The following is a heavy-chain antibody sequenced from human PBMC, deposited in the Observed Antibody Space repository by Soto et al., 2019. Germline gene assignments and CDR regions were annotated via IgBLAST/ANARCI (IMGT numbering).Heavy chain of an antibody. D-gene: IGHD3-10*01. CDR2: MYKTGET. CDR1: GGSVSTGMKY. J-gene: IGHJ6*02. CDR3: MKAHESGDFLGMSV. Sequence: SETLSLTCTVSGGSVSTGMKYWGWVRQPPGKALEFIGHMYKTGETLLNSSLKSRVTLSMETSKNQFSLTLSSVTAADTAVYFCMKAHESGDFLGMSVWGPGTTVTVS. V-gene: IGHV4-61*01.